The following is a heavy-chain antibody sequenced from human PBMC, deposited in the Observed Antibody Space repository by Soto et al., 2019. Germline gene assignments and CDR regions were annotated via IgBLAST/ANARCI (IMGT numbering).Heavy chain of an antibody. J-gene: IGHJ5*01. CDR2: SYYNGDT. D-gene: IGHD3-3*01. Sequence: SETLSLTYTVSGDSVTSTSYYWSWVRQSPGKGLEWIGYSYYNGDTNYNPSLKSRVTISVDTSKNQFSLNLTSVTAADTGVYYCAREGGVLRLSNWFDSWGQGIQVTVSS. CDR3: AREGGVLRLSNWFDS. V-gene: IGHV4-61*01. CDR1: GDSVTSTSYY.